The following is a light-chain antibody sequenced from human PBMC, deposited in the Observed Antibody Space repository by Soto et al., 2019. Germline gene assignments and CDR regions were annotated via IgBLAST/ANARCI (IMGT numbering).Light chain of an antibody. Sequence: QCVLAQALSWSGAAGQSVTISFTGTSGDIGGYDYVSWYQQHPGKAPKLMIYEVTKRPLGVPDRFSGSKSGNTASLTVSGLQAEDEADYYCSSYAGSDNPYVFGTGPKVTVL. V-gene: IGLV2-8*01. CDR2: EVT. J-gene: IGLJ1*01. CDR3: SSYAGSDNPYV. CDR1: SGDIGGYDY.